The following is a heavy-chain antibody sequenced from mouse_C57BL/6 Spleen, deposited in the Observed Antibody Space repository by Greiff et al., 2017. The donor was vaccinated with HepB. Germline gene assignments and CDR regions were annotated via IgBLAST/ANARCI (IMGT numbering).Heavy chain of an antibody. CDR2: IDPSDSYT. CDR3: ARDGGYAYFDY. Sequence: VQLQQPGAELVMPGASVKLSCKASGYTFTSYWMHWVKQRPGQGLEWIGEIDPSDSYTNYNQKFKGKSTLTVDKSSSTAYMQLSSLTSEDSAVYYCARDGGYAYFDYWGQGTTLTVSS. V-gene: IGHV1-69*01. D-gene: IGHD2-2*01. J-gene: IGHJ2*01. CDR1: GYTFTSYW.